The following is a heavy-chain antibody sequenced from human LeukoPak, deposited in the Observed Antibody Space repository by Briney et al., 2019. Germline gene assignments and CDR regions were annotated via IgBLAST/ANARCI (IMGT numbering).Heavy chain of an antibody. D-gene: IGHD2-2*01. Sequence: GGSLRLSCAASGFTFSSYAMSWVRQAPGKGLEWVSAISGSGGSTYYADSVKGRFTISRDNSKDTLYLQMNSLRAEDTAVYYCAKDHQVPAAMFGWFDPWGQGTLVTVSS. V-gene: IGHV3-23*01. CDR3: AKDHQVPAAMFGWFDP. CDR2: ISGSGGST. CDR1: GFTFSSYA. J-gene: IGHJ5*02.